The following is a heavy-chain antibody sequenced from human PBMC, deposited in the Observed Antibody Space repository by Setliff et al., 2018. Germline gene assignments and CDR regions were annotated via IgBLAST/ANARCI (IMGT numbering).Heavy chain of an antibody. CDR2: INPDGSEK. D-gene: IGHD2-21*01. Sequence: GSLRLSCGASGFTYKNDWVSWVRQAPGKGLEWLASINPDGSEKYYVDSVKGRFTISRDNARNSLSLQMNSLRAEDTAIYYCARDRTPYCHTPNCPEDCDLWGQGTLVTAPQ. CDR1: GFTYKNDW. V-gene: IGHV3-7*01. CDR3: ARDRTPYCHTPNCPEDCDL. J-gene: IGHJ5*02.